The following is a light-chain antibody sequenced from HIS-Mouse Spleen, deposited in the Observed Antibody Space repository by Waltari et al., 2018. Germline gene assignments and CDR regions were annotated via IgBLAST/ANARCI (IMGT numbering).Light chain of an antibody. CDR3: CSYAGSSTWV. J-gene: IGLJ3*02. Sequence: QSALTQPASVSGSPGQSIPISCTGTSSDVGRYNLVSWYQQHPGKAPERMIYEGSKRPSGVCNRFSGYKSGNTASLTISGLQAEDEADYYCCSYAGSSTWVFGGGTKLTVL. CDR1: SSDVGRYNL. V-gene: IGLV2-23*01. CDR2: EGS.